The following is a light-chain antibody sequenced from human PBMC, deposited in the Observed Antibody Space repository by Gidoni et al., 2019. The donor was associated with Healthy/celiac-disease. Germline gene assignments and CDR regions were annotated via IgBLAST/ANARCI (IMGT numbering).Light chain of an antibody. Sequence: RLLIYGASNRATGIPDRFDGSESGTDFTLTITRLEPEDFAVYFCQQYGSSPWTFGQGSKVEIK. CDR2: GAS. J-gene: IGKJ1*01. CDR3: QQYGSSPWT. V-gene: IGKV3-20*01.